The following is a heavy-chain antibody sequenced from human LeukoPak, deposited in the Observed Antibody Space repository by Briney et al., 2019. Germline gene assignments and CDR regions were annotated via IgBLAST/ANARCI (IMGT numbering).Heavy chain of an antibody. V-gene: IGHV4-39*01. CDR1: AGSISSSSYY. CDR3: ARLTYYSDSCGNSHCFEP. Sequence: PSETLSLTCTVSAGSISSSSYYWGWLRQPPGKGLEYIESNYYSGRTYSNPSLKSRATTSVHTSNTQFSLKLSSLTASATPEYYCARLTYYSDSCGNSHCFEPWGQGTLVTVSS. D-gene: IGHD3-22*01. CDR2: NYYSGRT. J-gene: IGHJ5*02.